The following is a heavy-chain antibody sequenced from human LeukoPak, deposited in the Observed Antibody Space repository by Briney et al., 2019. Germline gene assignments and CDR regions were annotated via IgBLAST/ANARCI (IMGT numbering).Heavy chain of an antibody. J-gene: IGHJ6*03. CDR1: GGTFSGYA. CDR3: ARVVRVPAAMVYYMDV. V-gene: IGHV1-69*01. Sequence: GSSVKVSCKASGGTFSGYAISWVRQAPGQGLEWMGGIIPIFGTANYAQKFQGRVTITADGSTSTAYMELSSLRSEDTAVYYCARVVRVPAAMVYYMDVWGKGTTVTVSS. D-gene: IGHD2-2*01. CDR2: IIPIFGTA.